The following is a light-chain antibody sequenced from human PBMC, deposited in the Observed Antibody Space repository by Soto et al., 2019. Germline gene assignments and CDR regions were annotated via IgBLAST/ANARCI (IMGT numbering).Light chain of an antibody. V-gene: IGLV2-14*03. Sequence: QSALTQPASVSGSPGQSITISCTGTSSDVGGYNSASWYQQYPGKAPKLIIFDVRNRPSGVSTRFSGSKSGNTASLTISGLHTEDEADYYCSSYSSSNTLVFGGGTKLTVL. CDR3: SSYSSSNTLV. CDR1: SSDVGGYNS. J-gene: IGLJ2*01. CDR2: DVR.